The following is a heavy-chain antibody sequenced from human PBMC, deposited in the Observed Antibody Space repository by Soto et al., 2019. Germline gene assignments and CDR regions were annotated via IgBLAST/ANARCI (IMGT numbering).Heavy chain of an antibody. Sequence: SETLSLSCTVSGGSINNGDYYWNWIRQHPEKGLEWMGYINYRGTTFYSPSLKSRIIISVDTSKNQFSLKLSSVTAADTAVYYCARDAPGAAPYWGQGTLVTVSS. D-gene: IGHD6-13*01. CDR3: ARDAPGAAPY. CDR1: GGSINNGDYY. V-gene: IGHV4-31*03. J-gene: IGHJ4*02. CDR2: INYRGTT.